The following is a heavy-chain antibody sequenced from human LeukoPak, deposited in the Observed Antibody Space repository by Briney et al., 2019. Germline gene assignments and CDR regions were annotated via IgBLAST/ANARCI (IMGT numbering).Heavy chain of an antibody. CDR1: GYSFTSYW. Sequence: GESLKISCKGSGYSFTSYWIGWVRQTPGKGLEWMGIIYPGDSDTRYSPSFQGQVTISADKSISTAYLQWSSLKASDTAMYYCARVYCSSTSCPENWFDPWGQGTLVTVSS. D-gene: IGHD2-2*01. CDR2: IYPGDSDT. J-gene: IGHJ5*02. V-gene: IGHV5-51*01. CDR3: ARVYCSSTSCPENWFDP.